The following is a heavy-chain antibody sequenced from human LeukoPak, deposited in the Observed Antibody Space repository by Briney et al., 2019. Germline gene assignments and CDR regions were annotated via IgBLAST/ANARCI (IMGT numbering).Heavy chain of an antibody. J-gene: IGHJ4*02. V-gene: IGHV4-38-2*01. CDR1: GYSISSGYY. D-gene: IGHD6-6*01. CDR3: ARHVVGACTTCSNARPFDY. CDR2: IYHSGST. Sequence: SQTLSLTCAVSGYSISSGYYWGWIRQPPGKGLEWIGSIYHSGSTYYNPSLKSRVTISVDTSKNQFSLKLSSVTAADTAVYYCARHVVGACTTCSNARPFDYWGQGTLVTVSS.